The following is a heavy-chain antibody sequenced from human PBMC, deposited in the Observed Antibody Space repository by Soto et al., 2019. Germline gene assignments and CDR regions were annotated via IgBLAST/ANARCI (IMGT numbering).Heavy chain of an antibody. CDR2: TFYSGST. Sequence: KPSESLSLTCTVAGGCISSYYWSWIRQPPGKGLEWIGYTFYSGSTKYNPSLKSRATISVDRSKTHFSLNLSSVTAADTAVYYCARDKGRYDSRMDVWGQGPTVTVSS. CDR3: ARDKGRYDSRMDV. D-gene: IGHD3-9*01. V-gene: IGHV4-59*01. J-gene: IGHJ6*02. CDR1: GGCISSYY.